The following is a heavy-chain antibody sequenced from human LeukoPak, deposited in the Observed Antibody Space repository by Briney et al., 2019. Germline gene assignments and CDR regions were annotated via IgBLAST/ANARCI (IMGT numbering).Heavy chain of an antibody. CDR1: GGSISSGGYY. V-gene: IGHV4-30-2*01. D-gene: IGHD7-27*01. CDR2: IYHSGST. CDR3: ARLGYYFDY. J-gene: IGHJ4*02. Sequence: SQTLSFTCTVSGGSISSGGYYWSWIRQPPGKGLEWIGYIYHSGSTYYNPSLKSRVTISVDRSKNQFSLKLSSVTAADTAVYYCARLGYYFDYWGQGTLVTVSS.